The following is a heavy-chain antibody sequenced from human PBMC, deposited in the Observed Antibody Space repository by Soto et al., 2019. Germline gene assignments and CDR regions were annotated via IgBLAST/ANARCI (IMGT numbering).Heavy chain of an antibody. J-gene: IGHJ4*02. CDR2: IIPIFGTA. CDR1: GGTFSSYA. CDR3: ARDLGTALSGYFDY. V-gene: IGHV1-69*13. Sequence: GASVKVSCKASGGTFSSYAISWVRQAPGQGLEWMGGIIPIFGTANYAQKFQGRVTITADESTSTAYMELSSLRSEDTAVYYCARDLGTALSGYFDYWGQGTLVTVSS. D-gene: IGHD3-22*01.